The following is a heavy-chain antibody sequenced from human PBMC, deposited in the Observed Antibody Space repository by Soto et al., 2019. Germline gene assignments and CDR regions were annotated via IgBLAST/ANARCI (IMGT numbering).Heavy chain of an antibody. D-gene: IGHD3-16*01. V-gene: IGHV3-21*01. Sequence: GGSLRLSCAASAFTFSSFSMNWVRQAPGKGLEWVSSISSSSSYIYYADSVKGRFTISRDNTKNSLYLQMNSLRAEGTAVYYCARDFSYAGSSPNFDYWGHGTLVTVSS. J-gene: IGHJ4*01. CDR3: ARDFSYAGSSPNFDY. CDR2: ISSSSSYI. CDR1: AFTFSSFS.